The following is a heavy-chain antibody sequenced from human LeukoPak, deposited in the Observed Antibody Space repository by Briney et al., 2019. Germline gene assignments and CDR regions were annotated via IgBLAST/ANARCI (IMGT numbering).Heavy chain of an antibody. J-gene: IGHJ3*02. D-gene: IGHD3-9*01. Sequence: GGSLRLSCAASGFTFSSYEMNWVRQAPGKGLEWVSYISSSGSTIYYADSVKGRFTISRDNAKNSLYLQMNSLRAEDTAVYYCAREFGLRYFDWLLWGAFDIWGQGTMVTVSP. CDR1: GFTFSSYE. CDR2: ISSSGSTI. V-gene: IGHV3-48*03. CDR3: AREFGLRYFDWLLWGAFDI.